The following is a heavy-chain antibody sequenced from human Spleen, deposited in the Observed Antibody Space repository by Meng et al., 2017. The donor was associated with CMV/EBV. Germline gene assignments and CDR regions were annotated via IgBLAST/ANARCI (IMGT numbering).Heavy chain of an antibody. CDR3: VRDLPPYYDFWSGYLDL. CDR1: GFTFGGYC. D-gene: IGHD3-3*01. V-gene: IGHV3-21*01. CDR2: ISSTSTYI. J-gene: IGHJ5*02. Sequence: GESLKISCAASGFTFGGYCMNWVRQAPGKGLEWVSFISSTSTYIYYADSVKGRFTISRDNAKNSLYLEMDSLRAEDTAVYYCVRDLPPYYDFWSGYLDLWGQGTLVTVSS.